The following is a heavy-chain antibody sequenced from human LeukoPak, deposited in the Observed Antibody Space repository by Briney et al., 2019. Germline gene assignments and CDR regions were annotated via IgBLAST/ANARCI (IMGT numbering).Heavy chain of an antibody. J-gene: IGHJ5*02. CDR1: GGSISNGDYY. Sequence: SETLSLTCTVSGGSISNGDYYWSWIRQPPGKGLEWIAYIYYSGSTYYNPSLKSRVTISVDTSKNQFSLKLSSVTAADTAVYYCARGGFWSGYTWFDPWGQGTLVAVSS. V-gene: IGHV4-30-4*08. CDR3: ARGGFWSGYTWFDP. D-gene: IGHD3-3*01. CDR2: IYYSGST.